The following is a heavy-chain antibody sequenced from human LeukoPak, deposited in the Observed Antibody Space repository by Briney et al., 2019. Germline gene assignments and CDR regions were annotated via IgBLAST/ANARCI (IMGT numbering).Heavy chain of an antibody. D-gene: IGHD1/OR15-1a*01. J-gene: IGHJ3*02. V-gene: IGHV3-7*01. Sequence: GGSLRLSCAASGFTFSSYWMSWVRQAPGKGLAWVANIKQDGSEKYYVDSVKGRFTISRDNAKNSLYLQMNSLRAEDTAVYYCAREAYNWNIDVFDIWGQGTMVTVSS. CDR3: AREAYNWNIDVFDI. CDR2: IKQDGSEK. CDR1: GFTFSSYW.